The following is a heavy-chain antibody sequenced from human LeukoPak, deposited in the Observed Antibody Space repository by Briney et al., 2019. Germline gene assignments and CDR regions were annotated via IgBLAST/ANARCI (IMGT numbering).Heavy chain of an antibody. CDR2: IYHSGST. CDR3: ARDVGYSSNYWVF. Sequence: SETLSLTCTVSGYSISSGYYWGWIRQPPGKGLEWIGSIYHSGSTYYNPSLKNRVTISVDTSKNQFSLKLSSVTAADTAVYYCARDVGYSSNYWVFWGQGTLVTVSS. D-gene: IGHD6-13*01. V-gene: IGHV4-38-2*02. CDR1: GYSISSGYY. J-gene: IGHJ4*02.